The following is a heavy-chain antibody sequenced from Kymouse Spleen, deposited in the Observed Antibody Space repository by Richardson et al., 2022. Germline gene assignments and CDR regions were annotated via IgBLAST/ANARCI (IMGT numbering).Heavy chain of an antibody. CDR3: ARREDYWYFDL. J-gene: IGHJ2*01. V-gene: IGHV4-59*01. CDR2: IYYSGST. D-gene: IGHD1-26*01,IGHD2-15*01,IGHD2-2*02. Sequence: QVQLQESGPGLVKPSETLSLTCTVSGGSISSYYWSWIRQPPGKGLEWIGYIYYSGSTNYNPSLKSRVTISVDTSKNQFSLKLSSVTAADTAVYYCARREDYWYFDLWGRGTLVTVSS. CDR1: GGSISSYY.